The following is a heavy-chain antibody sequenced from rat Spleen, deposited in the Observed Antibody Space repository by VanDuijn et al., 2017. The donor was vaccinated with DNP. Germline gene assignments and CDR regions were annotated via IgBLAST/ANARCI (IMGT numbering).Heavy chain of an antibody. CDR3: TRDQGLRRVYVMDA. CDR2: IPNTGGGT. CDR1: GFTFSNSW. J-gene: IGHJ4*01. D-gene: IGHD1-11*01. V-gene: IGHV5-31*01. Sequence: EVQLVESGGGLVQPGRSLKLSCVASGFTFSNSWMTWIRQAPGTGLEWVASIPNTGGGTYYPDSVKGRFTISRDNAKSTLYLQMNSLRSEDTATYYCTRDQGLRRVYVMDAWGQGASVTVSS.